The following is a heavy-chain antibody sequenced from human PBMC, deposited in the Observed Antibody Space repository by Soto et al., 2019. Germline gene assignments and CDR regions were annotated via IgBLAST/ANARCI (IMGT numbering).Heavy chain of an antibody. V-gene: IGHV3-66*01. CDR2: IYSGGST. D-gene: IGHD4-4*01. Sequence: LRLSCAASGFTVSSNYMSWVRQAPGKGLEWVSVIYSGGSTYYADSVKGRNTISRENSKNTLYPQMNSLRAEDTALYYCARDSNYVGAFDIWGQGTMVTVSS. CDR3: ARDSNYVGAFDI. J-gene: IGHJ3*02. CDR1: GFTVSSNY.